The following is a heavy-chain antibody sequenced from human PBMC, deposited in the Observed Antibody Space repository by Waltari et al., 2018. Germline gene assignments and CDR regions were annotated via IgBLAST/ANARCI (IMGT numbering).Heavy chain of an antibody. V-gene: IGHV4-59*11. CDR3: ARVSGKGDWPTLDWFDP. D-gene: IGHD3-9*01. CDR1: GGSISSHY. Sequence: QVQLQESGPGLVKPSETLSLTCTVSGGSISSHYWSWIRQPPGKGLEWIGYIYYSGSTNYNPSLKSRVTISVDTSKNQFSLKLSSVTAADTAVYYCARVSGKGDWPTLDWFDPWGQGTLVTVSS. CDR2: IYYSGST. J-gene: IGHJ5*02.